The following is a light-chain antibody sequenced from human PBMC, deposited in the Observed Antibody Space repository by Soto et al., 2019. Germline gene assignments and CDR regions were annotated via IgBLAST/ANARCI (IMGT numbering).Light chain of an antibody. J-gene: IGKJ1*01. CDR3: QQYGSSVT. Sequence: DIGLTQSPGTLSLSPGGRATLSWRASQSVSSSYLAWYQQKPGQAPRLLIYGASSRAIGIPDRFSGSGSGTDFTLRISRLEPEDFAVYYCQQYGSSVTFGQGTKVDIK. CDR1: QSVSSSY. CDR2: GAS. V-gene: IGKV3-20*01.